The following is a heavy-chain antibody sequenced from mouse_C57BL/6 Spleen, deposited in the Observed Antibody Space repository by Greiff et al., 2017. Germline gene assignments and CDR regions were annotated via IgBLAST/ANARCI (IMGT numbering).Heavy chain of an antibody. Sequence: EVQLQESGGGLVQPGGSMKLSCAASGFTFSDAWMDWVRQSPEKGLEWVAEIRNKANNHATYYAESVKGRFTISRDVSKSSVYLQMNSLRAEYTGIYYCTRITTVDFDYWGQGTTLTVSS. CDR2: IRNKANNHAT. V-gene: IGHV6-6*01. J-gene: IGHJ2*01. D-gene: IGHD1-1*01. CDR3: TRITTVDFDY. CDR1: GFTFSDAW.